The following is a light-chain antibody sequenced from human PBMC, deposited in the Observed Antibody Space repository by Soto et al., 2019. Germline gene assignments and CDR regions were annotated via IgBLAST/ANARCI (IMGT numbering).Light chain of an antibody. CDR1: GSNIGAGYD. J-gene: IGLJ1*01. V-gene: IGLV1-40*01. CDR2: GDS. CDR3: QSYDSTLDARYV. Sequence: QPVLTQPPSVSGAPGQRVTISCTGSGSNIGAGYDVHWYQHRPGTAPKLLVFGDSHRPSGVPDRFSGSKSGTSASLAITGLQAEDEGDYYCQSYDSTLDARYVFGTGTKLTVI.